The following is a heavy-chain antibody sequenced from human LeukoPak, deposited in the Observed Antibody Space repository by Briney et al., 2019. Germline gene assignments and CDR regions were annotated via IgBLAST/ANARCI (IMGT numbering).Heavy chain of an antibody. Sequence: GGSLRLSCAASGFTFRSFWMHWVRQAPGKGLVWVSRIKSDGSSPTYADSVKGRFTISRDNAKNTLYLQMNSLRAEDTAVYYCARSAYDYDSSGYNTPYYFDYWGQGTPVTVSS. J-gene: IGHJ4*02. V-gene: IGHV3-74*01. CDR1: GFTFRSFW. CDR2: IKSDGSSP. CDR3: ARSAYDYDSSGYNTPYYFDY. D-gene: IGHD3-22*01.